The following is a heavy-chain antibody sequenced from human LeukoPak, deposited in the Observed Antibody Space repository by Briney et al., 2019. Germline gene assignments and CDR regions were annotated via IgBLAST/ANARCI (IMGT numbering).Heavy chain of an antibody. CDR3: ARGHGPVPPAISWFAP. CDR2: INHSGST. Sequence: SETLSLTCAVYGGSFSGYYWSWIRQPPGKGLEWIGEINHSGSTNYNPSLKSRVTISVDTSKNQFSLKLSSVTAADRAVYYCARGHGPVPPAISWFAPWGQGPLVTVSS. CDR1: GGSFSGYY. J-gene: IGHJ5*02. D-gene: IGHD2-2*02. V-gene: IGHV4-34*01.